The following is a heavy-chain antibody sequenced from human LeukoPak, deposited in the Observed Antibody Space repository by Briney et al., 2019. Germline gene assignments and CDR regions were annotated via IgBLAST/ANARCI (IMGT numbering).Heavy chain of an antibody. CDR1: GGSISSSKYY. J-gene: IGHJ4*02. V-gene: IGHV4-39*01. Sequence: SETLSLTCTVSGGSISSSKYYWGWIRQPPGKGLEWIGTIFNSGNTHYNPSLKSRVTISVDTSKNQFSLNLSSVTAADTAVYYCARGGVSLSVPYYYDSSGYYSPFDYWGQGTLVTVSS. CDR2: IFNSGNT. CDR3: ARGGVSLSVPYYYDSSGYYSPFDY. D-gene: IGHD3-22*01.